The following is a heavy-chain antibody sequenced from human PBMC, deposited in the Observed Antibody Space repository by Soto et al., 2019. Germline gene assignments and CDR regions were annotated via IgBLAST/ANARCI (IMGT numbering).Heavy chain of an antibody. CDR2: ISSSSFSI. CDR1: GFTFSSYS. V-gene: IGHV3-21*01. J-gene: IGHJ6*02. Sequence: GGSLRLSCAASGFTFSSYSMNWVRQAPGKGLEWVSSISSSSFSINYADSVKGRFSISRDNAQNSLHLQMNNLRAEDTAVYYCARNESSNIYGMDVWGQGSTVTVSS. D-gene: IGHD6-6*01. CDR3: ARNESSNIYGMDV.